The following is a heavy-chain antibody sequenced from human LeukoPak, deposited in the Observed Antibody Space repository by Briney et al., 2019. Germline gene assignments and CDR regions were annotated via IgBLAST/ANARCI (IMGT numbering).Heavy chain of an antibody. CDR3: ARGGYDFWSGSKWEAFDI. CDR1: GGSISSSSYY. J-gene: IGHJ3*02. V-gene: IGHV4-61*02. Sequence: SETLSLTCTVSGGSISSSSYYWSWIRQPAGKGLEWIGRIYTSGSTNYNPSLKSRVTMSVDTSKNQFSLKLSSVTAADTAVYYCARGGYDFWSGSKWEAFDIWGQGTMVTVSS. D-gene: IGHD3-3*01. CDR2: IYTSGST.